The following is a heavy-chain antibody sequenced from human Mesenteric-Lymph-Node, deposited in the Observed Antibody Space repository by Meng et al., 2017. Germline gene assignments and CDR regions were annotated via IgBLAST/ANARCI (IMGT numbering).Heavy chain of an antibody. J-gene: IGHJ4*02. V-gene: IGHV3-49*03. CDR2: IRSKAYGGTT. CDR1: GFTFGDYA. D-gene: IGHD3-10*01. Sequence: SLKISCTASGFTFGDYAMSWFRQAPGKGLEWVGFIRSKAYGGTTEYAASVKGRFTISRDDSKSIAYLQMNSLKTEDTAVYYCTRDGAYYYCSGGRWGQGTLVTVSS. CDR3: TRDGAYYYCSGGR.